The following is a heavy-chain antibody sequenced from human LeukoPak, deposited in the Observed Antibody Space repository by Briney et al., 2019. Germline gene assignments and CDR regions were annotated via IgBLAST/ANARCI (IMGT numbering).Heavy chain of an antibody. CDR1: GFTFSRYW. D-gene: IGHD1-26*01. V-gene: IGHV3-7*04. CDR3: ARSWGLHFDY. J-gene: IGHJ4*02. CDR2: IKQDGCGK. Sequence: GGSLRPSCAASGFTFSRYWMSWVSQAPGKGLEWVGNIKQDGCGKYYVDSVKGRFTVSRDNAKNSLYLQVNSLRAEDTAVYYCARSWGLHFDYWGQGTLVTVSS.